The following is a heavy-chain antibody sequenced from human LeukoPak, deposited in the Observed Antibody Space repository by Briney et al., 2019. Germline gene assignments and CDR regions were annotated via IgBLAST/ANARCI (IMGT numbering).Heavy chain of an antibody. CDR1: GGSFSGYY. J-gene: IGHJ6*03. CDR2: INHSGST. Sequence: SETLSLTCAVYGGSFSGYYWSWIRQPPGKGLEWIGEINHSGSTNYNPSLKSRVTISVDTSKNQFSLKLSSVTAADTAVYYCARGRYYYGSGSYSYYYYYYYMDVWGKGTTVTVSS. V-gene: IGHV4-34*01. CDR3: ARGRYYYGSGSYSYYYYYYYMDV. D-gene: IGHD3-10*01.